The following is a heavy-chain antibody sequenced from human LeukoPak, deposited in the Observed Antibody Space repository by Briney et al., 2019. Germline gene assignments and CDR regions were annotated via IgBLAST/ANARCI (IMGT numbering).Heavy chain of an antibody. CDR3: ARGYYASGFNP. CDR2: TYYRSKWYI. V-gene: IGHV6-1*01. J-gene: IGHJ5*02. Sequence: SQTPSLTCAISGDSVSSNSAIWNWIRQSPSRGLEWLGRTYYRSKWYIDYGASVKSRITINADTSKNQFSLQLNSVTPEDTAVYYCARGYYASGFNPWGQGTLVTVSS. D-gene: IGHD3-10*01. CDR1: GDSVSSNSAI.